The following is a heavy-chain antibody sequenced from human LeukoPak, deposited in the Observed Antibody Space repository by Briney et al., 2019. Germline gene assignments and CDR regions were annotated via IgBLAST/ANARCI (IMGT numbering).Heavy chain of an antibody. J-gene: IGHJ4*02. CDR2: ISAYNGNT. V-gene: IGHV1-18*01. CDR1: GYTFTSYG. CDR3: ARDHCSGGSCYFGY. Sequence: ASVKVSCKASGYTFTSYGISWVRQAPGQGLEWMGWISAYNGNTNYAQKLQGRVTMTTDTPTSTAYMELRSLRSDGTAVYYCARDHCSGGSCYFGYWGQGTLVTVSS. D-gene: IGHD2-15*01.